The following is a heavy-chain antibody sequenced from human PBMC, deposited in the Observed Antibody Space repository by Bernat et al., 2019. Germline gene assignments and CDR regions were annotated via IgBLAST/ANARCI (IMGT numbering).Heavy chain of an antibody. D-gene: IGHD4-17*01. CDR1: GFTFSSYG. V-gene: IGHV3-33*01. Sequence: QVQLVESGGGVVQPGRSLRLSCAASGFTFSSYGMHWVRQAPGKGLEWVAVIWYDGSNKYYADSVKGRFTISRDNSKNTLYLQMNSLGAEDTAVYYCARGGYYGDYTFDYWGQGTLVTVSS. J-gene: IGHJ4*02. CDR2: IWYDGSNK. CDR3: ARGGYYGDYTFDY.